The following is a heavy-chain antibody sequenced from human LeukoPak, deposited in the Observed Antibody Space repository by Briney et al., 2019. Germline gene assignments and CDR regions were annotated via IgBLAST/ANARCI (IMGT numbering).Heavy chain of an antibody. CDR2: IYHSGST. CDR3: ARDRHRWLRLPDY. Sequence: SGTLSLTCAVSSGSISSDNWWSWVRQPPGKGLEWIGEIYHSGSTNYNPSLKSRVTISVDTSKNQFSLKLSSVTAADTAVYYCARDRHRWLRLPDYWGQGTLVTVSS. D-gene: IGHD5-12*01. J-gene: IGHJ4*02. CDR1: SGSISSDNW. V-gene: IGHV4-4*02.